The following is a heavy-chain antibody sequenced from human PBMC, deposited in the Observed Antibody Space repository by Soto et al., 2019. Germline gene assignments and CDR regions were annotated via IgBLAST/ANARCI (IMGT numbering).Heavy chain of an antibody. D-gene: IGHD3-10*01. CDR3: RGQPGGGGY. CDR1: GFTVSNNY. Sequence: EVQLVESGGGLIQPGGSLRLSCAVSGFTVSNNYMSWVRQAPGKGLEGVSVIYSGGYTAYGDSVKGRFTISRDNSKNTLFLKKNRGSAEATALFLCRGQPGGGGYWGQGTLVTVSS. V-gene: IGHV3-53*01. CDR2: IYSGGYT. J-gene: IGHJ4*02.